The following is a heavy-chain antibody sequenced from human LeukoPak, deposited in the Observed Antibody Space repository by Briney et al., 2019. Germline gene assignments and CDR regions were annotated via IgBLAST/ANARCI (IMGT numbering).Heavy chain of an antibody. J-gene: IGHJ3*02. Sequence: GGSLRLSCAASGFTFSDYYMSWVRQAPGKGLEWVSAISGSGGSTYYADSVKGRFTISRDNSKNTLYLQMNSLRAEDTAVYYCAKDLVWFGEPRAFDIWGQGTMITVSS. CDR1: GFTFSDYY. D-gene: IGHD3-10*01. CDR2: ISGSGGST. CDR3: AKDLVWFGEPRAFDI. V-gene: IGHV3-23*01.